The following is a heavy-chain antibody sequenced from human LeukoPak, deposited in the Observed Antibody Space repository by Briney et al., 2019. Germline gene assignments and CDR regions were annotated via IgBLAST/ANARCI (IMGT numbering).Heavy chain of an antibody. V-gene: IGHV4-34*01. J-gene: IGHJ5*02. CDR2: IHYSGST. Sequence: PSETLSLTCAVYGGSFSGYYWSWIRQPPGRGLEWIGTIHYSGSTFYKPPLKSRLTVSPDTSRNQFYMKLSSVTAADTAVYYCARASGVLPSFEWANWFDTWGQGSLVTVSS. D-gene: IGHD3-9*01. CDR1: GGSFSGYY. CDR3: ARASGVLPSFEWANWFDT.